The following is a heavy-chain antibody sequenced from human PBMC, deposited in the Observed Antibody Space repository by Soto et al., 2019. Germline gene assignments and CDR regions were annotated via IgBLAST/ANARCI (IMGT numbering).Heavy chain of an antibody. CDR3: ARVRGIPADADY. V-gene: IGHV1-18*01. CDR1: GYTFTTSG. D-gene: IGHD2-2*01. Sequence: VQLVQSGAEVRKPGASVKVSCKASGYTFTTSGISWVRQAPGQGLEWMAMISAYNGNTNYAQKFQGRVTLTTDTPTSTAYMELRSLKSDDTATYYCARVRGIPADADYWGQGSLVTVSS. J-gene: IGHJ4*02. CDR2: ISAYNGNT.